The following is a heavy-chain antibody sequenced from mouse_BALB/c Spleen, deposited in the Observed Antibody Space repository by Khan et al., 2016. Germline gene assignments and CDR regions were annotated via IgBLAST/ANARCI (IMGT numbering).Heavy chain of an antibody. CDR3: ARIYFGYDGDAY. D-gene: IGHD2-2*01. Sequence: QIQLVQSGPELKKPGETVKISCKASGYTFTNYGMNWVKQTPGKGLKWMGWINTNTGEPTYAEEFKGRFAFSFETSSSTAYLQINNLKYEDTATYDCARIYFGYDGDAYGGQGTLVTVAT. J-gene: IGHJ3*01. CDR2: INTNTGEP. CDR1: GYTFTNYG. V-gene: IGHV9-3*02.